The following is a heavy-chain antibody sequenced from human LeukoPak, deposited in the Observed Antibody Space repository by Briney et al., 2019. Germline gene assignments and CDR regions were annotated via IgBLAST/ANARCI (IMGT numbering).Heavy chain of an antibody. J-gene: IGHJ4*02. CDR1: GDSISSYY. CDR3: ARVTGDSLAFDY. V-gene: IGHV4-4*07. CDR2: IYTRGST. Sequence: KASETLSLTCTVSGDSISSYYWSWLRQSAGKGLEWIGRIYTRGSTNYNPSLKSRVTMSVDTSKNQFSLRLSSVTAADTALYYRARVTGDSLAFDYWGQGTLVTVSS. D-gene: IGHD7-27*01.